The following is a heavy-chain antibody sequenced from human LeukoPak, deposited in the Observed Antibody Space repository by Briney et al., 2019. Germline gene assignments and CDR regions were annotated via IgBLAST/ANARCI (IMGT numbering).Heavy chain of an antibody. CDR1: GFTFSNYA. CDR3: ARDLRLKELAYCGGDCLDY. J-gene: IGHJ4*02. CDR2: ISSNGGST. Sequence: LAGGSLRLSCAASGFTFSNYAMHWVRQAPGKGLECVSAISSNGGSTYYANSVKGRFTISRDNSKNTLYLQMGSLRAEDMAVYYCARDLRLKELAYCGGDCLDYWGQGTLVTVSS. D-gene: IGHD2-21*02. V-gene: IGHV3-64*01.